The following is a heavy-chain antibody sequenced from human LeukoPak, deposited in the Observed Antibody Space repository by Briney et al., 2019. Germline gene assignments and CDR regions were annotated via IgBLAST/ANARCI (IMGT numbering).Heavy chain of an antibody. V-gene: IGHV3-21*04. CDR3: ARDRYSGSYPLDH. CDR1: GFTFSSYS. J-gene: IGHJ4*02. CDR2: ISSSSSYI. D-gene: IGHD1-26*01. Sequence: GGSLRLSCAASGFTFSSYSMNWVRQAPGKGLEWVSSISSSSSYIYYADSVKGRFAISRDNAKNSLYLQMNSLRAEDTAVYYCARDRYSGSYPLDHWGQGTLVTVSS.